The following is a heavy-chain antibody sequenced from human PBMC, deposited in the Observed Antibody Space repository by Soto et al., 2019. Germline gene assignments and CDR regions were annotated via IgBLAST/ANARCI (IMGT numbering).Heavy chain of an antibody. D-gene: IGHD6-13*01. CDR1: GFTFSSYG. CDR2: ISYDGSNK. CDR3: AKSKAAAGSHSYYYGMDV. V-gene: IGHV3-30*18. J-gene: IGHJ6*02. Sequence: QVQLVESGGGVVQPGRSLRLSCAASGFTFSSYGMHWVRQAPGTGLEWVAVISYDGSNKYYADSVKGRFTISRDNSKNTLYLQMNSLRAEDTAVYYCAKSKAAAGSHSYYYGMDVWGQGTTVTVSS.